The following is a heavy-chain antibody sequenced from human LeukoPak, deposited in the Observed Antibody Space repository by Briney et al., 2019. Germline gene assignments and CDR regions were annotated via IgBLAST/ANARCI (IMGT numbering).Heavy chain of an antibody. V-gene: IGHV7-4-1*02. J-gene: IGHJ6*02. CDR3: ARDRGMVRGVIPHYYYGMDV. Sequence: ASVKVSCKASGYTFSSYTMNWVRQAPGQGLEWMGWINTNTGNPTYAQGFTGRFVFSLDTSVSTAYLQISSLKAEDTAVYYCARDRGMVRGVIPHYYYGMDVWGQGTTVTVSS. CDR1: GYTFSSYT. CDR2: INTNTGNP. D-gene: IGHD3-10*01.